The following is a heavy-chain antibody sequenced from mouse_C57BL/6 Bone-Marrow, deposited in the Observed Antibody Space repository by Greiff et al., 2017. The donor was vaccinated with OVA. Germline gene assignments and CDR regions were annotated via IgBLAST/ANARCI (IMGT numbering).Heavy chain of an antibody. D-gene: IGHD6-5*01. CDR2: IDPSDSYT. V-gene: IGHV1-69*01. Sequence: QVQLKQPGAELVMPGASVKLSCKASGYTFTSYWMHWVKQRPGQGLEWIGEIDPSDSYTNYNQKFKGKSTLTVDKSSSTAYMQLSSLTSEDSAVYYCASRLWAMDYWGQGTSVTVSS. CDR1: GYTFTSYW. CDR3: ASRLWAMDY. J-gene: IGHJ4*01.